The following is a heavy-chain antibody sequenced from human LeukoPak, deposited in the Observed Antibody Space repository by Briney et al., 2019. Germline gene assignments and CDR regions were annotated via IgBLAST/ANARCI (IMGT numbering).Heavy chain of an antibody. CDR1: GFTFSNAW. Sequence: GGSLRLSCEASGFTFSNAWMSWVRQAPGKGLEWVGRIRSKTDGGTTDYAAPVKGRFTISRDDSKNTLYLQMNSLKTEDTAVYYCTTIAAAGQIDYWGQGTLVTVSS. CDR3: TTIAAAGQIDY. J-gene: IGHJ4*02. CDR2: IRSKTDGGTT. D-gene: IGHD6-13*01. V-gene: IGHV3-15*01.